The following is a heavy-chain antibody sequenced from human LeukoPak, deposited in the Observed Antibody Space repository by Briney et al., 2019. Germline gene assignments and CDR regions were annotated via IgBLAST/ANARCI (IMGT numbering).Heavy chain of an antibody. V-gene: IGHV4-31*03. D-gene: IGHD2-21*01. CDR2: IYYSGST. J-gene: IGHJ5*02. Sequence: SETLSLTCTVSGGSISSGGYYWSWIRQHPGKGLEWIGYIYYSGSTYYNPSLKSRVTISVNTSKNQFSLKLSSVTAADTAVYYCARDIAISWFDPWGQGTLVTVSS. CDR3: ARDIAISWFDP. CDR1: GGSISSGGYY.